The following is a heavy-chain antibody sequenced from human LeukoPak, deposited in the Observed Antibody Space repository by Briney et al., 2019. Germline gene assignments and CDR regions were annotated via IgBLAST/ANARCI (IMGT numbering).Heavy chain of an antibody. CDR3: ATLTRGGTWCH. Sequence: GGSLRLSCAASGFTFSNYWMMWVRQAPGKELDWVANIRQDGSEQNYVDSVKGRFTISRDNAKKSLYLQMNSLRAEDTALYYCATLTRGGTWCHWGQGTLVTASS. CDR1: GFTFSNYW. J-gene: IGHJ4*02. D-gene: IGHD6-13*01. V-gene: IGHV3-7*01. CDR2: IRQDGSEQ.